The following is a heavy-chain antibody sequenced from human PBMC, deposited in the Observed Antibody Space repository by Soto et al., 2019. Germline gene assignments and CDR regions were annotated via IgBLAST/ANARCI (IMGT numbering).Heavy chain of an antibody. V-gene: IGHV1-69*08. CDR3: AREDCRSWSCTFDF. J-gene: IGHJ4*02. CDR1: GDTFSKYT. D-gene: IGHD2-15*01. Sequence: QVQLVQSGAEVKKPGSSVKVSCKASGDTFSKYTISWVRQAPGQVLEWLGRSIPILGVANYGQKFQDRVTITAAKSTTTAYMELRSLTSEDPTVSYCAREDCRSWSCTFDFWSLGTLVTVSP. CDR2: SIPILGVA.